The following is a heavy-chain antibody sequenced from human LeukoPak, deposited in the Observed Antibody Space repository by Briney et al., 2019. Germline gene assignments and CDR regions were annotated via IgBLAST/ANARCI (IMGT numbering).Heavy chain of an antibody. D-gene: IGHD3-10*01. Sequence: GESLKISCQASGNSFTSSWIGWARQMPGKGLEWMAIINPGDSDTRYSPPFQGQVTISADKSISTVYLQWGSLKASDTAMYYCARQPGAGWFDPWGQGTLVTVSS. CDR3: ARQPGAGWFDP. CDR1: GNSFTSSW. CDR2: INPGDSDT. J-gene: IGHJ5*02. V-gene: IGHV5-51*01.